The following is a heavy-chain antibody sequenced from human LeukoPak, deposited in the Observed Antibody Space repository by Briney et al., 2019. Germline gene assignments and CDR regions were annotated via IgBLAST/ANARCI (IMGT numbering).Heavy chain of an antibody. D-gene: IGHD2/OR15-2a*01. CDR1: GFTFSDYN. Sequence: GGFLRLSCAASGFTFSDYNMRWVRQAPGKGLEWVSSISSSSSYIYYADSVKGRFTISRDNAKNSLYLQMNSLRAEDTAVYYCARNSNRYMDVWGKGTTVTVSS. V-gene: IGHV3-21*01. CDR3: ARNSNRYMDV. J-gene: IGHJ6*03. CDR2: ISSSSSYI.